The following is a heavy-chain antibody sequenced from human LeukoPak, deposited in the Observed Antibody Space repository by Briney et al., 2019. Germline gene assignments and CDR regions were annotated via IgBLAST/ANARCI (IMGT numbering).Heavy chain of an antibody. V-gene: IGHV3-30*02. D-gene: IGHD6-19*01. CDR3: AKDRGSGWYFHY. CDR1: GFTFSTYA. Sequence: GGSLRLSCAASGFTFSTYAMHWVRQAPGKGLEWVAFIRYDGSNKYYADSVKGRFTISRDNSKNTLYLQMNSLRPEDTAVYYCAKDRGSGWYFHYWGQGALVTVSS. J-gene: IGHJ4*02. CDR2: IRYDGSNK.